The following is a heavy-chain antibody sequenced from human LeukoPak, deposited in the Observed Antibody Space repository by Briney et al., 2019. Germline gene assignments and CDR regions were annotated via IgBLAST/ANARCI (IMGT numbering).Heavy chain of an antibody. Sequence: SETLSLTCAVYGGSFSGYYWTWIRHTPGKGLDWIGEINYGGDTNYNPSLKSRVTISVDTSGNQFSLKLSSVTAADTAVYYCARHNRVRGATFDYWGQGTLVTVSS. CDR3: ARHNRVRGATFDY. CDR1: GGSFSGYY. V-gene: IGHV4-34*01. J-gene: IGHJ4*02. D-gene: IGHD3-10*01. CDR2: INYGGDT.